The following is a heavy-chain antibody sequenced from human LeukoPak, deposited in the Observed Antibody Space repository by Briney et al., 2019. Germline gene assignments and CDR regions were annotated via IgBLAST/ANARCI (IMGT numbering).Heavy chain of an antibody. CDR3: ARGYYDILTGYYFDAFDI. CDR2: INPSGGST. V-gene: IGHV1-46*01. Sequence: ASVKVSCTASGYTFTSYYMHWVRQAPGQGLEWMGIINPSGGSTSYAQKFQGRVTMTRDTSTSTVYMELSSLRSEDTAVYYCARGYYDILTGYYFDAFDIWGQGTMVTVSS. D-gene: IGHD3-9*01. J-gene: IGHJ3*02. CDR1: GYTFTSYY.